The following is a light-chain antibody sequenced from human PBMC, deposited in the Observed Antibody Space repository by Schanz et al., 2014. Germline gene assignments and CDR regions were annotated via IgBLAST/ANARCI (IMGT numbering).Light chain of an antibody. Sequence: EVVLTQSPGTLSLSPGERATLSCRASQSVSSNSLAWYQQTPGQAPRLLIYNASRRATGIPDRFSGSGSGTDFTLTISSLEPEDFAVYYCQHYGSSLWTFGQGTKVEIQ. CDR3: QHYGSSLWT. V-gene: IGKV3-20*01. CDR2: NAS. CDR1: QSVSSNS. J-gene: IGKJ1*01.